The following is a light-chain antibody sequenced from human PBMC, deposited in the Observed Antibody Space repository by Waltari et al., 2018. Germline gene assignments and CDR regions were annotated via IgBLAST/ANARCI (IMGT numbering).Light chain of an antibody. V-gene: IGKV1-5*03. CDR1: QSISGW. CDR3: QQYNSYWT. Sequence: DIQMTQSPSTLSATVGDRVTITCRASQSISGWLAWYQQKPGKAPKLLIYKASTLQSGVPSRFSGSGSGTEFTLTISRLQPDDFATYYCQQYNSYWTFGQGTKVEV. J-gene: IGKJ1*01. CDR2: KAS.